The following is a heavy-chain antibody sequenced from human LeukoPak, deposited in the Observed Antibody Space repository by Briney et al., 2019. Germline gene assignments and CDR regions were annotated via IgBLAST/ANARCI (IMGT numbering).Heavy chain of an antibody. J-gene: IGHJ4*02. D-gene: IGHD1-26*01. CDR1: GGSISRYY. CDR3: AKSGGSGLIDY. V-gene: IGHV4-59*01. Sequence: SETLSLTCTVSGGSISRYYWSWIRQPPGKGLEWMGYIYYSGSTNYNPSLKSRVTISIDTSKNQFSLKLSSVTAADTAVYYCAKSGGSGLIDYWGQGTLVTVSS. CDR2: IYYSGST.